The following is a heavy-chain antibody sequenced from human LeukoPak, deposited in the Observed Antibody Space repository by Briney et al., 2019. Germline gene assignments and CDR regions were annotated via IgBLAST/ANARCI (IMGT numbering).Heavy chain of an antibody. Sequence: SETLSLTCTVSGGSVSSGIYYWSWIRQPPGKGLEWIGFMHHSGSTSHHPSLQNRVTISVDTSKNQLSLKLSSATAADTAVYFCAGVRTAGSGPDYWGQGTLVTVSS. V-gene: IGHV4-61*01. CDR2: MHHSGST. CDR3: AGVRTAGSGPDY. J-gene: IGHJ4*02. CDR1: GGSVSSGIYY. D-gene: IGHD6-13*01.